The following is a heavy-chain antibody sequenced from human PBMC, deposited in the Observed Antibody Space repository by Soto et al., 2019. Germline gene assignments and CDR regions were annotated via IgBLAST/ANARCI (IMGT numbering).Heavy chain of an antibody. D-gene: IGHD3-10*01. CDR1: GFTFSSYA. Sequence: GGSLRLSCAASGFTFSSYAMSWVRQAPGKGLEWVSAISGSGGSTYYADSVKGRFTISRDNSKNTLYLQMNSLRAEDTAVYYCARGDRKNTFITMVRGVIILFYWGQGTLVTVSS. CDR2: ISGSGGST. CDR3: ARGDRKNTFITMVRGVIILFY. V-gene: IGHV3-23*01. J-gene: IGHJ4*02.